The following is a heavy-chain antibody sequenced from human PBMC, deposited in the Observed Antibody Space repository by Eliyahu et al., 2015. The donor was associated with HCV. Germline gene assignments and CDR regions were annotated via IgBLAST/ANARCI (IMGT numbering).Heavy chain of an antibody. D-gene: IGHD2-21*01. CDR1: GYTFTGYY. V-gene: IGHV1-2*02. J-gene: IGHJ2*01. CDR2: INPNSGGT. Sequence: QVQLVQSGAEVKKPGASVKVSCKASGYTFTGYYMHWVRQAPGQGLEWMGWINPNSGGTNYAQKFQGRVTMTRDTSISTAYMELSRLRSDDTAVYYCARDMEHIVVVNPGWYFDLWGRGTLVTVSS. CDR3: ARDMEHIVVVNPGWYFDL.